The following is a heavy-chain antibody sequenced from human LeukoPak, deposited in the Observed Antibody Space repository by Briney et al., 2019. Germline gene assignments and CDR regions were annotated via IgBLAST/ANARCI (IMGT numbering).Heavy chain of an antibody. J-gene: IGHJ4*02. Sequence: SGTLSLTCTVSGGSISSNSYYWGWIRQPPGKGLEWIGSIYYSGGTYYTPSLKSRVTISVDTPKNQFSLKLNSVTAADTAVYYCATRYLEWLLDYWGQGTLVTISS. CDR2: IYYSGGT. D-gene: IGHD3-3*01. CDR1: GGSISSNSYY. CDR3: ATRYLEWLLDY. V-gene: IGHV4-39*01.